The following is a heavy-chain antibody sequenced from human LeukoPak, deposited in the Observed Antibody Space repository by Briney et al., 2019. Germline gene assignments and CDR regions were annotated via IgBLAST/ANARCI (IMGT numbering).Heavy chain of an antibody. J-gene: IGHJ6*03. Sequence: GGSLRLSCAASGFTFSNHGMNWVRLAPGKGLEWLSGVSPPGGGTYYADSVKGRFTISRDDSKNTLYLQMNSLRAEDTAVYYCAKVAVTNPSYYYYYMDVWGKGTTVTVSS. CDR2: VSPPGGGT. V-gene: IGHV3-23*01. CDR3: AKVAVTNPSYYYYYMDV. CDR1: GFTFSNHG. D-gene: IGHD4-17*01.